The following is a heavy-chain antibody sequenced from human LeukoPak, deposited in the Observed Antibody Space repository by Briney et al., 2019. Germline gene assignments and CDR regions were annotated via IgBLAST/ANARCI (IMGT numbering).Heavy chain of an antibody. J-gene: IGHJ4*02. D-gene: IGHD6-13*01. Sequence: ASVKVSCEASGYTFTGYYMHWVRQAPGQGLEWMGRINPNSGGTNYAQKFQGRVTMTRDTSISTAYMELSRLRSDDTAVYYCARVRSGVAAAGNFDYWGQGTLVTVSS. CDR3: ARVRSGVAAAGNFDY. CDR2: INPNSGGT. CDR1: GYTFTGYY. V-gene: IGHV1-2*06.